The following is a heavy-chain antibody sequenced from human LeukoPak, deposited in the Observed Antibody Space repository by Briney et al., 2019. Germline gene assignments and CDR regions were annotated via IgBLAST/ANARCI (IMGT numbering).Heavy chain of an antibody. CDR1: GYSFTSYW. V-gene: IGHV5-51*01. J-gene: IGHJ6*02. D-gene: IGHD2-15*01. Sequence: GESLKISCKGSGYSFTSYWIGWVRQMPGKGLEWMGVIYPGDSDTRYSPSFQGQVTMSADKSISTAYLQWSSLKASDTAMYYCARYCSGGSCYSGSDYYGMDVWGQGTTVTVSS. CDR3: ARYCSGGSCYSGSDYYGMDV. CDR2: IYPGDSDT.